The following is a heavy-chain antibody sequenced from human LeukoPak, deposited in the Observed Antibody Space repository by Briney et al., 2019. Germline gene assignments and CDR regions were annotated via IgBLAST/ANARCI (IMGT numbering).Heavy chain of an antibody. J-gene: IGHJ6*02. Sequence: GGSLRPSCAASGFTFSSYEMNWVRQAPGKGLEWVSYISSSGSTIYYADSVKGRFTISRDNAKNSLYLQMNSLRAEDTAVYYCARYRDMGDFWSVCFGMDVWGQGTTVTVSS. CDR2: ISSSGSTI. V-gene: IGHV3-48*03. CDR1: GFTFSSYE. CDR3: ARYRDMGDFWSVCFGMDV. D-gene: IGHD3-3*01.